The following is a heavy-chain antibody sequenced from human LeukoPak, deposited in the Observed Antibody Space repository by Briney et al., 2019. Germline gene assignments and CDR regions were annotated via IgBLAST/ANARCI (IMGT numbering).Heavy chain of an antibody. CDR2: ISWNRGSI. D-gene: IGHD6-13*01. Sequence: GGSLRLSCAASGFTFDDYAMHWVRQAPGKGLEWGSGISWNRGSIGYADSVKGRFTISRDNAKNSMYLQMNSLRAEDTALYYCAKDIGGAEAGSYWGQGTLVTVSS. CDR3: AKDIGGAEAGSY. V-gene: IGHV3-9*01. CDR1: GFTFDDYA. J-gene: IGHJ1*01.